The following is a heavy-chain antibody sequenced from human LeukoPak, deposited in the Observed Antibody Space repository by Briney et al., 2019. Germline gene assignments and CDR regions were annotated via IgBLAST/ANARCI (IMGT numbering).Heavy chain of an antibody. V-gene: IGHV4-39*07. J-gene: IGHJ3*02. Sequence: SETLSLTCTVSGGSISSSSYYWGWIRQPPGKGLEWIGSIYYSGSTYYNPSLKSRVTISVDTSKNQFSLKLSSVTAADTAVYYCARVSDKNYYYDSSGYVGAFDIWGQGTMVTVSS. D-gene: IGHD3-22*01. CDR2: IYYSGST. CDR3: ARVSDKNYYYDSSGYVGAFDI. CDR1: GGSISSSSYY.